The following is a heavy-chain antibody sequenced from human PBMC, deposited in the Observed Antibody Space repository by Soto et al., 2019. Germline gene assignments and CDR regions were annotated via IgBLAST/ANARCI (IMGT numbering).Heavy chain of an antibody. D-gene: IGHD1-26*01. CDR1: GGTFSGFT. Sequence: ASVKFSCKASGGTFSGFTISWVRQAPGQGLEWMGGIIPIYGTANYAQKFQGRVTITADASTRTAYMELSSLRSEDTAVYYCAKDRRADWESYYYYAMDVWGQGTTVTVSS. CDR2: IIPIYGTA. V-gene: IGHV1-69*13. J-gene: IGHJ6*02. CDR3: AKDRRADWESYYYYAMDV.